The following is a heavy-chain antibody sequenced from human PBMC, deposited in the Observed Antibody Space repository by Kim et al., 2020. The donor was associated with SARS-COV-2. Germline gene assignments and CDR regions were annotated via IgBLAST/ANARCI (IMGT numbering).Heavy chain of an antibody. J-gene: IGHJ4*02. CDR2: ISGSGGST. CDR3: AKGPHYYDSSQSDSPTPQFDY. D-gene: IGHD3-22*01. CDR1: GFTFSSYA. V-gene: IGHV3-23*01. Sequence: GGSLRLSCAASGFTFSSYAMSWVRQAPGKGLEWVSAISGSGGSTYYADSVKGRFTISRDNSKNTLYLQMNSLRAEDTAVYYCAKGPHYYDSSQSDSPTPQFDYWGQGTLVTVSS.